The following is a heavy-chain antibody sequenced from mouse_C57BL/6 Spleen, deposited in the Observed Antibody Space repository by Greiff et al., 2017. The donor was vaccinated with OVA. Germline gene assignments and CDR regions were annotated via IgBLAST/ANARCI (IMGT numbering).Heavy chain of an antibody. J-gene: IGHJ2*01. CDR2: IRLKSDNYAT. CDR1: GFTFSNYW. V-gene: IGHV6-3*01. Sequence: EVKVEESGGGLVQPGGSMKLSCVASGFTFSNYWMNWVRQSPEKGLEWVAQIRLKSDNYATHYAESVKGRFTISRDDSKSSVYLQMYNLRAEDTGIYYCTGVLFDYWGQGTTLTVSS. CDR3: TGVLFDY.